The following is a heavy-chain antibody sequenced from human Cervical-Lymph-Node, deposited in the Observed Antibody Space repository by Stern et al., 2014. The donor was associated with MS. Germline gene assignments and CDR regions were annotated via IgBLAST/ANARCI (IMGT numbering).Heavy chain of an antibody. Sequence: VQLVESGGGVIKPGGSLRLSCTASRFPVSRDYMKWVRQAPGKGLEWVSLITNVGSPFYTDSVKGRFTISRDDSKNTVYLHMTSLRAEDTVMYYCARDTSSPERSDWWGQGTLVTVSS. CDR2: ITNVGSP. V-gene: IGHV3-53*01. J-gene: IGHJ4*02. CDR3: ARDTSSPERSDW. CDR1: RFPVSRDY. D-gene: IGHD1-1*01.